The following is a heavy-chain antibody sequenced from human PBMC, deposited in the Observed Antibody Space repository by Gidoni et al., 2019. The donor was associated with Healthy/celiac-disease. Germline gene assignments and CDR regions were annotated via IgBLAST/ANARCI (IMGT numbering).Heavy chain of an antibody. J-gene: IGHJ2*01. D-gene: IGHD2-2*01. CDR3: ATSDCSTTSCYLYWYFDL. CDR2: INPRGGST. Sequence: QVQLVQSGAEVKKPGASVKVSCKASGYTFTSHYMHWVRQAPGQGLEWMGIINPRGGSTSYAQKFQGRVTMTRDTSTSTVYMELSSLRSEDTAVYYCATSDCSTTSCYLYWYFDLWGRGTLVTVSS. CDR1: GYTFTSHY. V-gene: IGHV1-46*01.